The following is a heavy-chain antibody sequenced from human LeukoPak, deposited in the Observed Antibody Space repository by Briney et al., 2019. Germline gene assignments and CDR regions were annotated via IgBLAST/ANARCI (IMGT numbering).Heavy chain of an antibody. CDR1: GFNVSANY. J-gene: IGHJ6*03. CDR2: IYIAGNT. V-gene: IGHV3-66*02. Sequence: GGSLRLSCEASGFNVSANYMSWVRQAPGKGLEWVSVIYIAGNTYYTDSVKGRFPISRDNSKNTLCLQMNSLRAEDTAVYYCARAFSNYYHMDVWGKGTTVIVSS. CDR3: ARAFSNYYHMDV.